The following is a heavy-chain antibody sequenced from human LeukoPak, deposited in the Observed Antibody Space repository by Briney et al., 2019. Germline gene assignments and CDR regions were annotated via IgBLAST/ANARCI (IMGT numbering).Heavy chain of an antibody. CDR3: ARVREDPWNSAPHAFDI. CDR1: GYSISSGYY. CDR2: IYHFGTT. V-gene: IGHV4-38-2*02. D-gene: IGHD1-1*01. J-gene: IGHJ3*02. Sequence: SETLSLTCTVSGYSISSGYYWGWIRPPPGKGLEWIGNIYHFGTTYYNPSLKSRVTISVDTSNNQFSLKLSSVTAADTAVYYCARVREDPWNSAPHAFDIWGQGTMVTVSS.